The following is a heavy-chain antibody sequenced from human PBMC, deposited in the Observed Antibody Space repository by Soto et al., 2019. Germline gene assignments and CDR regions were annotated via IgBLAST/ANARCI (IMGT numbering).Heavy chain of an antibody. CDR2: IYYSGST. V-gene: IGHV4-61*01. CDR1: GGSVSSGNYY. D-gene: IGHD3-9*01. CDR3: ASYDVLAAYYY. Sequence: SETLSLTCTVSGGSVSSGNYYWSWIRQPPGKGLEWIGYIYYSGSTNYNPSLKSRVTMSVDTSKNQFSLRLSSVTAADTAVFYCASYDVLAAYYYWGQGTLVTVSS. J-gene: IGHJ4*02.